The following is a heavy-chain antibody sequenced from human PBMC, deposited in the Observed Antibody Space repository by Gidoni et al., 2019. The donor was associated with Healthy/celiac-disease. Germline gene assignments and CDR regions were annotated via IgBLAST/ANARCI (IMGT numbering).Heavy chain of an antibody. D-gene: IGHD2-21*01. CDR2: IKQDGSEK. CDR1: GFTFSSYW. CDR3: ARDSLWLGAFDI. J-gene: IGHJ3*02. Sequence: EVQLVESGGGLVQPGGSLRLPCPAAGFTFSSYWMSWVRQAPGKGLEWVANIKQDGSEKYYVDSVKGRFTISRDNAKNSLYLQMNSLRAEDTAVYYCARDSLWLGAFDIWGQGTMVTVSS. V-gene: IGHV3-7*01.